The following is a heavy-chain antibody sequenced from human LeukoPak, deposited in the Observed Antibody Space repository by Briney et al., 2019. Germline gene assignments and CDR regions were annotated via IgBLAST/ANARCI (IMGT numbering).Heavy chain of an antibody. CDR1: GFTLSGSV. Sequence: PGGSLRLSCAASGFTLSGSVMHWVRQASGKGLEWVGRIRRKTNSYATAYDASVKGRFTISRDDSKNTAYPQMNGLKTEDTAVYYCTALDVWGQGTTVTVSS. V-gene: IGHV3-73*01. J-gene: IGHJ6*02. CDR3: TALDV. CDR2: IRRKTNSYAT.